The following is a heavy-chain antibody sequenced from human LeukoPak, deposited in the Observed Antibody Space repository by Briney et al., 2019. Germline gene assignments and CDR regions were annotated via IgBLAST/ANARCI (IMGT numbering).Heavy chain of an antibody. CDR3: ARGPRNMNSYYYYMDV. Sequence: SETLSLTCGVYGGPFSGYYWSWIRQPPGKALEGIGEINHSESTNHHPSLKTRVTISLDTSKNQFSLKLSSVTAADTAVYYCARGPRNMNSYYYYMDVWGKGTTVTVSS. CDR2: INHSEST. J-gene: IGHJ6*03. D-gene: IGHD1-14*01. CDR1: GGPFSGYY. V-gene: IGHV4-34*01.